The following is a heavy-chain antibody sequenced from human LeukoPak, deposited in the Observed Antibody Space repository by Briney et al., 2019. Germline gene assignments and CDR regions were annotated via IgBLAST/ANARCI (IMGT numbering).Heavy chain of an antibody. D-gene: IGHD3-10*01. J-gene: IGHJ4*02. Sequence: GGSLRLSCAASGFTFSSYGMSWVRQAPGKGLEWVSAISGSGGSTYYADSVKGRFTISRDNSKNTLYLQMNSLRAEDTAVYYCAKVSGSLLWFGHFDYWGQGTLVTVSS. CDR1: GFTFSSYG. CDR2: ISGSGGST. V-gene: IGHV3-23*01. CDR3: AKVSGSLLWFGHFDY.